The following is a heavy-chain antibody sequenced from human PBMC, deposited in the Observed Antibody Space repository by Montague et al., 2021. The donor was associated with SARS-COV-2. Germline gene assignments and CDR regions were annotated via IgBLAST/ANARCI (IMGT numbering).Heavy chain of an antibody. Sequence: SETLSLTCAVYGGSFSGYYWSWIRQPPGKGLEWIGEINHSGSTNYNPSLKSRVTISVDTSKNQFSLKLSSVTAADTAAYYCARGRGTALFRRVYFGMDVWGQGTTVTVSS. CDR3: ARGRGTALFRRVYFGMDV. CDR1: GGSFSGYY. CDR2: INHSGST. D-gene: IGHD1-1*01. V-gene: IGHV4-34*01. J-gene: IGHJ6*02.